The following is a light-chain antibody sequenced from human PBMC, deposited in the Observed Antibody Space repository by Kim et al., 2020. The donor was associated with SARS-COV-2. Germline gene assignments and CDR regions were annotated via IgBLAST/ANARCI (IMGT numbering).Light chain of an antibody. J-gene: IGKJ4*01. CDR1: QSVSSY. V-gene: IGKV3-11*01. CDR2: DTS. CDR3: QQRSNWPPLT. Sequence: EIVLTQSPATLSLSPGERATLSCRASQSVSSYLAWYQQKPGQAPRLLIYDTSNRATGIPVRFSGSGSGTDFTLTISSLEPEDFAVYYWQQRSNWPPLTFGGGTKVDIK.